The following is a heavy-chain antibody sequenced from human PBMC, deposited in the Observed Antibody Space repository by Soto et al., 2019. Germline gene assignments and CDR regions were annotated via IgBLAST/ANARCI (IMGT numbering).Heavy chain of an antibody. CDR2: IIPIFGTA. CDR1: GGTFSSYA. Sequence: QVQLVQSGAEVKKPGSSVKVSCKASGGTFSSYAISWVRQAPGQGLEWMGGIIPIFGTANYAQKFQGRVTITADESTSTAYMELRSLRSEDTAVYYCARVRWDIASRFYWFDPWGQGTLVTVSS. D-gene: IGHD6-6*01. CDR3: ARVRWDIASRFYWFDP. V-gene: IGHV1-69*01. J-gene: IGHJ5*02.